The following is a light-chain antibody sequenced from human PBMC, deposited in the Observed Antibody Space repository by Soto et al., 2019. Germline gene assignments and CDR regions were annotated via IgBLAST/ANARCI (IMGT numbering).Light chain of an antibody. CDR3: QQYGHSPIT. J-gene: IGKJ5*01. CDR1: QSLSGNY. CDR2: CAS. V-gene: IGKV3-20*01. Sequence: EIVLTQSPGTLSSSPGERVTLSCRASQSLSGNYLAWYQQKPGQAPKFLIYCASNRATDIPDRFSGGGSGTDFALTINRLEPEDSAVYYCQQYGHSPITFGQGTRLEIK.